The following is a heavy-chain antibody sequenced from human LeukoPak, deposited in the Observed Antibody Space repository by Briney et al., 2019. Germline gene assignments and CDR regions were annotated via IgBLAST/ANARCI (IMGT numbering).Heavy chain of an antibody. D-gene: IGHD5-18*01. Sequence: GGSLRLSCAASGFTFSTYWMTWVRQAPGKGLEWVANIKQDGSEKYYVDSVKGRFTISRDNATNSLYLQMNSLRAEDTAVYYCARGRGNSYVWGQGTMVSVSS. CDR2: IKQDGSEK. V-gene: IGHV3-7*01. J-gene: IGHJ3*01. CDR1: GFTFSTYW. CDR3: ARGRGNSYV.